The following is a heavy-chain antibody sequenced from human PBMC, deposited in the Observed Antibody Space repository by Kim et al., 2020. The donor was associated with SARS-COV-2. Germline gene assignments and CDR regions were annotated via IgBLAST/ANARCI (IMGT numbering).Heavy chain of an antibody. CDR3: GRYQPYYGMDV. D-gene: IGHD2-2*01. J-gene: IGHJ6*02. CDR2: DK. V-gene: IGHV2-5*01. Sequence: DKRYSASLKSKLTITKDTSKNPVVLTMTNMDPVDTATYYCGRYQPYYGMDVWGQGTTVTVSS.